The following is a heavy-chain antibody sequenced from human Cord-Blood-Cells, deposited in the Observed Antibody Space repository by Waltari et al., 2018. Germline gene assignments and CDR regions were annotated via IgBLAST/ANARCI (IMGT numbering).Heavy chain of an antibody. Sequence: QVQLQQWGAGLLKPSETLSLTCAVYGGSFSGYYWSWIRQPPGKGLGWIGEIDQSGSTKYHPSLKSRVTISVDTSKNQFSLKLSSVTAADTAVYYCAIVGATYYYFQHWGQGTLVTVSS. CDR3: AIVGATYYYFQH. CDR1: GGSFSGYY. D-gene: IGHD1-26*01. J-gene: IGHJ1*01. CDR2: IDQSGST. V-gene: IGHV4-34*01.